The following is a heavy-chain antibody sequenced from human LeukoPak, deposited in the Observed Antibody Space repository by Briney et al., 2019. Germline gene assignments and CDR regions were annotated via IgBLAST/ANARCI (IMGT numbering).Heavy chain of an antibody. CDR3: ARVRNYFDP. J-gene: IGHJ5*02. D-gene: IGHD1-7*01. CDR2: INHSGST. Sequence: PSETLSLTCAVYGGSFSGYYWSWIRQPPGKGLEWIGEINHSGSTNYNPSHKSRVTISVDTSKNQFSLKLSSVTAADTAVYYCARVRNYFDPWGQGTLVTVSS. CDR1: GGSFSGYY. V-gene: IGHV4-34*01.